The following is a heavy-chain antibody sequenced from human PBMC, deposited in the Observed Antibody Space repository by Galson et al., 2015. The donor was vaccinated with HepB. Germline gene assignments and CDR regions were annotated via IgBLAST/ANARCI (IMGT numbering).Heavy chain of an antibody. V-gene: IGHV3-64D*06. CDR2: ISSNGGST. D-gene: IGHD1-26*01. CDR1: GFTFDDYA. CDR3: VKASGGSYLYYFDY. J-gene: IGHJ4*02. Sequence: SLRLSCAASGFTFDDYAMHWVRQAPGKGLEWVSGISSNGGSTYYADSVKGRFTISRDNSKNTLYLQMSSLRAEDTAVYYCVKASGGSYLYYFDYWGQGTLVTVSS.